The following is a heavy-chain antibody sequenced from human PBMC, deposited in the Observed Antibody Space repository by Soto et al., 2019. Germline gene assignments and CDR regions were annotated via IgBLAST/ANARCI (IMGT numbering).Heavy chain of an antibody. J-gene: IGHJ5*02. CDR2: IRGKPFGGKT. D-gene: IGHD3-10*01. V-gene: IGHV3-49*03. Sequence: PGGSLRLSCTVSGFTIGDYSMSWFRQAPGKGLEWVGFIRGKPFGGKTEYAASVKGRFSISRDDFRNIAYLQMNSLKTEDTAVYYCIRDEYGWGISQVQSDPWGQGTRVTVSS. CDR1: GFTIGDYS. CDR3: IRDEYGWGISQVQSDP.